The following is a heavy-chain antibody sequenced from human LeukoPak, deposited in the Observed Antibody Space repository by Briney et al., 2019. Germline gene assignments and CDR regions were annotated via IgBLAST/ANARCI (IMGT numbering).Heavy chain of an antibody. CDR2: IRGSGGRT. J-gene: IGHJ3*02. D-gene: IGHD4-17*01. Sequence: PGGSLRLSCVASGFTFSSYAMIWVRQAPGKGLEWVSGIRGSGGRTYYADSVKGRVTMSRDNSKNTLYLQMNSLRAEDTAVYYCAKDYGDYQGAFDIWGQGTLVTVSS. V-gene: IGHV3-23*01. CDR1: GFTFSSYA. CDR3: AKDYGDYQGAFDI.